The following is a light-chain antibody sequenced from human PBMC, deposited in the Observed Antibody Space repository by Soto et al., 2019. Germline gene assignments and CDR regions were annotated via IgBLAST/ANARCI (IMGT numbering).Light chain of an antibody. Sequence: DIVLTQSPDTLSLSPGESATLSCRASQSVSSSYLVWSQQKPGQAPRLLIYAASIRATGIPDRFSGSGSGTDFTLTISRLEAEDFAVYFCQHYGHSPHFIFGQGTRLEIK. CDR2: AAS. V-gene: IGKV3-20*01. CDR1: QSVSSSY. CDR3: QHYGHSPHFI. J-gene: IGKJ5*01.